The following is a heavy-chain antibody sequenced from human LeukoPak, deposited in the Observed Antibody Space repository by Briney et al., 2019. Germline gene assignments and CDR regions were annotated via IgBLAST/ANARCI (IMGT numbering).Heavy chain of an antibody. V-gene: IGHV1-2*06. CDR2: ISPNSGGT. Sequence: ASVTVSCKASGYTFTGYYMHWVRQAPGQGLEWMGRISPNSGGTNYAQKFQGRVTMTRDTSISTAYMELSRLRSDDTAVYYCARASSGWYYFDYWGQGTLVTASS. J-gene: IGHJ4*02. CDR1: GYTFTGYY. D-gene: IGHD6-19*01. CDR3: ARASSGWYYFDY.